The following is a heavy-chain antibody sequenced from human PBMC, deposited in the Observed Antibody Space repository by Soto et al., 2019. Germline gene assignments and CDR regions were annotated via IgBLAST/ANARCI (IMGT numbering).Heavy chain of an antibody. CDR1: GGSVRSGDYY. Sequence: PSETLSLTCTVSGGSVRSGDYYWSWIRQPPGKGLEWIGYIYYSGNTNYNPSLKSRVIISVDTSKNLSSLKLSSVTAADTAVYYCARVGEKHDYRCGMDVWGQGTTVTVS. D-gene: IGHD4-4*01. V-gene: IGHV4-61*08. J-gene: IGHJ6*02. CDR3: ARVGEKHDYRCGMDV. CDR2: IYYSGNT.